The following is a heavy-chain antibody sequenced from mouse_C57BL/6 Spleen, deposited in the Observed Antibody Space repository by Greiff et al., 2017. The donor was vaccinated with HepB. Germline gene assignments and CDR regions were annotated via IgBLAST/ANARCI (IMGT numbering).Heavy chain of an antibody. Sequence: EVQVVESGGGLVKPGGSLKLSCAASGFTFSSYAMSWVRQTPEKRLEWVATISDGGSYTYYPDNVKGRFTISRDNAKNHLYLQMSHLKSEDTAMYYCARVKNSLCAIDYWGQGTSVTVSS. CDR1: GFTFSSYA. CDR3: ARVKNSLCAIDY. CDR2: ISDGGSYT. J-gene: IGHJ4*01. V-gene: IGHV5-4*01.